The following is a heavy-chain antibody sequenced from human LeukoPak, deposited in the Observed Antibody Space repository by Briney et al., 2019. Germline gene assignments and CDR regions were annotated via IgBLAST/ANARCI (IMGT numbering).Heavy chain of an antibody. D-gene: IGHD1-26*01. Sequence: GGSLRLSCAASGFTFSSYGMHWVRQAPGKGLEWVSYISSGNSTIYYADSVEGRFTIPRDNAKNSLYLQMNSLRVEDTAVYYCARARTRYSGSYGGAFDIWGQGTMVTVSS. V-gene: IGHV3-48*01. CDR2: ISSGNSTI. CDR3: ARARTRYSGSYGGAFDI. CDR1: GFTFSSYG. J-gene: IGHJ3*02.